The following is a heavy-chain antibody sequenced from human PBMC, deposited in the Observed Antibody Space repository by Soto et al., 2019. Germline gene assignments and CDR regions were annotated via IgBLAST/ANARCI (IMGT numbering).Heavy chain of an antibody. J-gene: IGHJ6*02. CDR2: ISYDGSNK. V-gene: IGHV3-30*18. D-gene: IGHD3-10*01. Sequence: QVQLVESGGGVVQPGRSLRLSCAASGFTFSSYGMHWVRQAPGKGLEWVAVISYDGSNKYYADSVKGRFTISRDNSKNTLYLQMNSLRAEDTAVYYCAKASHYYGSGSYYNYYYGMDVWGQGTTVTVSS. CDR3: AKASHYYGSGSYYNYYYGMDV. CDR1: GFTFSSYG.